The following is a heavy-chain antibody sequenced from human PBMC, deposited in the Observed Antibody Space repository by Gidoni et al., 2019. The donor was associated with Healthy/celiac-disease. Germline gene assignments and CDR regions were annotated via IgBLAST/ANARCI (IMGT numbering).Heavy chain of an antibody. V-gene: IGHV3-7*01. CDR3: ARDSHGIYFKVTSSRAYFDY. J-gene: IGHJ4*02. CDR1: GFPFSAYW. D-gene: IGHD1-26*01. Sequence: EVQLVESGGGLVQPGGSLRLSCSASGFPFSAYWLSWVRQAPGKGLAWVANIKQDGSEKYYVDSVKGRFTISRDNAKNSLYLQMNSLRAEDTAVYYCARDSHGIYFKVTSSRAYFDYWGQGTLVTVSS. CDR2: IKQDGSEK.